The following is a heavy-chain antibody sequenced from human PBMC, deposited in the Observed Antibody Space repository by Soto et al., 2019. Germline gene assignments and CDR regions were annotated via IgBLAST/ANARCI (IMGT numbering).Heavy chain of an antibody. CDR3: ARGGFYGDYDRGEAYNWFDP. CDR2: INPNSGGT. Sequence: QVQLVQSGAEVKKPGASVKVSCKASGYTFTGYYMHWVRQAPGQGLEWMGWINPNSGGTNYAQKLQGRVTMTRDTSISTAYMALSRLRSDDTAVYYCARGGFYGDYDRGEAYNWFDPWGQGTLVTVSS. CDR1: GYTFTGYY. J-gene: IGHJ5*02. D-gene: IGHD4-17*01. V-gene: IGHV1-2*02.